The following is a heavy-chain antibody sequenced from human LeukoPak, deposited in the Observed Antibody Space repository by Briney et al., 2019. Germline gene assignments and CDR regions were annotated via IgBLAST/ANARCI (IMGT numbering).Heavy chain of an antibody. J-gene: IGHJ4*02. CDR1: GGSISNYY. CDR2: IHNSRST. V-gene: IGHV4-4*08. D-gene: IGHD1-14*01. CDR3: ARENHGSFDY. Sequence: SETLSLTCTVSGGSISNYYWTWIRQPPGKGLEWIGYIHNSRSTKYNPSLESRVTISVDTSKTQFSLKLNSVTAADTAVYYCARENHGSFDYWGQGSLVTVSS.